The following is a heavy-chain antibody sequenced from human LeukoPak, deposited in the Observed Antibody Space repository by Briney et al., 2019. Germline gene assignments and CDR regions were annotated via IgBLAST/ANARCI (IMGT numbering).Heavy chain of an antibody. V-gene: IGHV3-7*01. Sequence: PGGSLRLSCAASGFTFSSYWMSWVRQAPGKGLEWVANIKQDGSEKYYVDSVKGRFTISRDNAKNSLYLQMNSLRAEDTAVYYCARNVLGSSWYDWGEGFDHWGQGTLVTVSS. CDR1: GFTFSSYW. CDR2: IKQDGSEK. J-gene: IGHJ5*02. CDR3: ARNVLGSSWYDWGEGFDH. D-gene: IGHD6-13*01.